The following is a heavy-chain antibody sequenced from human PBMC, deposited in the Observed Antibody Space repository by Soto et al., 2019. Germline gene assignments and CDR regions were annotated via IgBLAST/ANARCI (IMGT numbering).Heavy chain of an antibody. CDR1: GGTFSSYA. D-gene: IGHD3-3*01. CDR2: IIPIFGTA. CDR3: ASHLYYDFGSVYYMPLLLRDNWFDP. Sequence: QVQLVQSGAEVKKPGSSVKVSCKASGGTFSSYAISWVRQAPGQGLEWMGGIIPIFGTANYAQKFQGRVTITADESTSTAYMELSSLRSEDTAGYYCASHLYYDFGSVYYMPLLLRDNWFDPWGKGTLVTVSS. V-gene: IGHV1-69*01. J-gene: IGHJ5*02.